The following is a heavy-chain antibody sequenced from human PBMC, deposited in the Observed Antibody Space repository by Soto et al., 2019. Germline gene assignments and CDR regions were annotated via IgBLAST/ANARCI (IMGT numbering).Heavy chain of an antibody. D-gene: IGHD3-16*01. V-gene: IGHV3-74*01. CDR1: GFTFRSYW. CDR2: INTDGSST. Sequence: GGSLRLSCAVSGFTFRSYWMHWVRQAPGRGLAWVSRINTDGSSTSYADSVKGRFTISRDNAKNTLYLQMNSLRVEDTAVYYCARDETQTFRSYVYYYGVDVWGQGTTVTVSS. J-gene: IGHJ6*02. CDR3: ARDETQTFRSYVYYYGVDV.